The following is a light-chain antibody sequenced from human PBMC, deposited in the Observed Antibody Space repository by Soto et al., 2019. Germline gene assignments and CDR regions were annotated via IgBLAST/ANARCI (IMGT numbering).Light chain of an antibody. J-gene: IGKJ4*01. CDR3: QQAKSFPLT. CDR1: QGISTW. Sequence: DIQMTQSPSFVSASVGDRVTITCRASQGISTWLAWYQQKPGKAPTLLIYVASRLQTGVPSRFSGSGSGTDFTLPISSLQPEEFATYYCQQAKSFPLTFGGGTKGEIK. CDR2: VAS. V-gene: IGKV1-12*01.